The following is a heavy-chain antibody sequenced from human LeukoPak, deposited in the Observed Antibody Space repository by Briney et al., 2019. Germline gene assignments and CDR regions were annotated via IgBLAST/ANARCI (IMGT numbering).Heavy chain of an antibody. CDR3: ARTRVVAATPYYFDY. CDR2: IYTSGST. D-gene: IGHD2-15*01. J-gene: IGHJ4*02. V-gene: IGHV4-4*07. Sequence: SETLSLTCTVSGGSISSYYWSWIRQPAGKGLEWIGRIYTSGSTNYNPSLKSRVTMSVDTSKNQFSLKLSSVTAADTAVYYCARTRVVAATPYYFDYWGQGTLVTVSS. CDR1: GGSISSYY.